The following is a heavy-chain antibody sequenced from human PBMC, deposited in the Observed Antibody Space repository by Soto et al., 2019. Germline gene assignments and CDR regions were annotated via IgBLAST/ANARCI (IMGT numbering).Heavy chain of an antibody. D-gene: IGHD3-22*01. CDR1: GYTFTSYY. Sequence: ASVKVSCKASGYTFTSYYIHWVRQAPGQGIEWIGIINPSGGSTSYAQKFQGRVTMTRDTSTSTVYMELSSLRSEDTAVYYCARENYYDSSVVGRRAFDIWGQGTMVTVSS. V-gene: IGHV1-46*01. J-gene: IGHJ3*02. CDR2: INPSGGST. CDR3: ARENYYDSSVVGRRAFDI.